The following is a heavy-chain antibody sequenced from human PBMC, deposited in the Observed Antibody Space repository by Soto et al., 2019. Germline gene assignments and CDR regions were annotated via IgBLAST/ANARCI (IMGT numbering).Heavy chain of an antibody. D-gene: IGHD1-1*01. CDR2: IYYSGST. J-gene: IGHJ4*02. CDR3: ARLPGITTSRRDY. Sequence: SETLSLTCSVSGGSISSPTYYWGWIRQPPGKGLEWIGSIYYSGSTYYSPSLKSRVTISVDTSKNQFSLKVSSVTAADTAVYYCARLPGITTSRRDYRGKGTRVTVS. V-gene: IGHV4-39*01. CDR1: GGSISSPTYY.